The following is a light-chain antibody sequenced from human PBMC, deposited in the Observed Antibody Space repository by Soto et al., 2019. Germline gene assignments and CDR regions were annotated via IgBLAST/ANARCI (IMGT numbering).Light chain of an antibody. CDR1: QSVSRSY. CDR2: CAS. CDR3: QQYGSSSLT. V-gene: IGKV3-20*01. J-gene: IGKJ4*01. Sequence: EIVLTQSPGTLSLSQGERATLSCRSSQSVSRSYLAWYHQKPGQAPRLLIYCASSRATGIPDRFSVSGSGTDFTLTISRLEPEDFAVYYCQQYGSSSLTLGGGTKLEIK.